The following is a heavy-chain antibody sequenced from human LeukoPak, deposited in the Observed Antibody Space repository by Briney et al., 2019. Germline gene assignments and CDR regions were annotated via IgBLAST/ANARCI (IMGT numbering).Heavy chain of an antibody. CDR3: AKDSRSYIVMVTEPRKNLIDY. J-gene: IGHJ4*02. D-gene: IGHD5-18*01. CDR1: GFTFSSYA. CDR2: ISAGGGDT. Sequence: QPGGSLRLSCAASGFTFSSYAMTWVRQAPGKGLEWVSDISAGGGDTYYADSVKGRFTISRDNSKDTLYLQMNSLRAEDTAVYYCAKDSRSYIVMVTEPRKNLIDYWGQGTLVTVSS. V-gene: IGHV3-23*01.